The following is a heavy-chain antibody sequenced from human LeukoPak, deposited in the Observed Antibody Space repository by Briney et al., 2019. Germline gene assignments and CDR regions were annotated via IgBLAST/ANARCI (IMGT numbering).Heavy chain of an antibody. CDR2: INHSGST. CDR3: AYSSGYQQH. CDR1: GGSFSDYY. D-gene: IGHD3-22*01. Sequence: SETLSLTCAVYGGSFSDYYWGWIRQPPGKGLEWIGEINHSGSTNYNPSLKSRVTISVDTSKSQFSLKLISVTAADTALYYCAYSSGYQQHWGQGTLVTVSS. J-gene: IGHJ1*01. V-gene: IGHV4-34*01.